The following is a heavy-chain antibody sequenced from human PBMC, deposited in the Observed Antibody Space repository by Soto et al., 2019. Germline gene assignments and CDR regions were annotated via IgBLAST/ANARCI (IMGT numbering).Heavy chain of an antibody. D-gene: IGHD5-18*01. CDR1: GGTFSSYA. Sequence: QVQLVQSGAEVKKPGSSVKVSCKASGGTFSSYAISWVRQAPGQGLEWMGGIIPIFGTANYAQKFQGRVTITGDESTSTAYKEVSRLMSGDTAVDYCAGGDGYKLGGMDVWGQGTTVTVSS. V-gene: IGHV1-69*12. J-gene: IGHJ6*02. CDR2: IIPIFGTA. CDR3: AGGDGYKLGGMDV.